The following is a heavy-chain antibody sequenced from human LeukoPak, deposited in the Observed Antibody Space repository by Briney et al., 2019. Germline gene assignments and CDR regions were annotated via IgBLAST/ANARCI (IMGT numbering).Heavy chain of an antibody. V-gene: IGHV3-23*01. CDR1: GLTLNSYA. CDR2: ITPSGGGT. D-gene: IGHD4-17*01. J-gene: IGHJ4*02. Sequence: GGSLRLSCAASGLTLNSYAMNWVRQAPGKGLEWVSAITPSGGGTYYADSVKGRFTISRDDSKSTLYLQMNSLRAEDTAVYYCAKRLTTKTFDYWGQGTLVTVSS. CDR3: AKRLTTKTFDY.